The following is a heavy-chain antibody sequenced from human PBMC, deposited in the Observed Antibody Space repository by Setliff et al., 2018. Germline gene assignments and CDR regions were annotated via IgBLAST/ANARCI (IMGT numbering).Heavy chain of an antibody. Sequence: PGGSLRLSCAASRFTFSNYWMSWVRQAPGKGLEWVANIKEDGSEKYYVDSVKGRFTISRDNAKNTLYLQMNSLRPEDTAVYYCARGGDYCGGECYIPPPDSYWGQGTLVTVSS. CDR2: IKEDGSEK. J-gene: IGHJ4*02. CDR3: ARGGDYCGGECYIPPPDSY. V-gene: IGHV3-7*01. CDR1: RFTFSNYW. D-gene: IGHD2-21*01.